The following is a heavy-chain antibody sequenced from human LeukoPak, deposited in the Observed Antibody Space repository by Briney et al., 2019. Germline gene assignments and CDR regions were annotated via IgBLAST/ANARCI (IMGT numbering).Heavy chain of an antibody. Sequence: GASVKVSCKASGYTFTSYDISWVRQAPGQGLEWMGWISAYNGNTNYAQKLQGRVTMTTDTSTSTAYMELRSLRSDDTAVYYCARTQYYDILTGYFYYYYYMDVWGKGTTVTVSS. D-gene: IGHD3-9*01. V-gene: IGHV1-18*01. CDR1: GYTFTSYD. J-gene: IGHJ6*03. CDR3: ARTQYYDILTGYFYYYYYMDV. CDR2: ISAYNGNT.